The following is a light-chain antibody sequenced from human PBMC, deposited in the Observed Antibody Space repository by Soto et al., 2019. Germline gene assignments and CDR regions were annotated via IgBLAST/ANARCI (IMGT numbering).Light chain of an antibody. V-gene: IGLV1-40*01. CDR1: SSNIGAGYD. J-gene: IGLJ2*01. CDR3: QSYDSRLSAVV. Sequence: QSVLTQPPSVSGAPGQRVTISCTGSSSNIGAGYDVHWYQQLPGTAPKLLIYGNSNRPSGVPDQFSGSKSGTSASLAITGLQAEDEAEYYCQSYDSRLSAVVFGGGTKLTVL. CDR2: GNS.